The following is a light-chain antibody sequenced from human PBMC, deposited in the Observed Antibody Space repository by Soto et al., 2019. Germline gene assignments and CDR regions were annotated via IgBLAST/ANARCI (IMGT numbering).Light chain of an antibody. V-gene: IGKV3-20*01. Sequence: EIVLTQSPGTLSLSPGERATLSCRSSHSVSSNYLAWYQQKPGQAPRLLIYYVSSRATGITDRFSGSGSRTDLPLTIRRLEPVDFAVYYCQQYGISTTFGQGTKVEIK. CDR2: YVS. CDR1: HSVSSNY. J-gene: IGKJ1*01. CDR3: QQYGISTT.